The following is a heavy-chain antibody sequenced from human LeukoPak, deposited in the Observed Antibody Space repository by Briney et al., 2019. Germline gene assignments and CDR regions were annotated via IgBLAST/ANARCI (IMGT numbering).Heavy chain of an antibody. CDR2: IKQDGSEK. CDR3: TRDKIVGATNFDY. J-gene: IGHJ4*02. V-gene: IGHV3-7*01. Sequence: GGSLRLSCAASGFTFSSYWMSWVRQVPGKGLEWVANIKQDGSEKYYVDSVKGRFTISRDNAKNSLYLQMNSLRAEDTAVYYCTRDKIVGATNFDYWGQGTLVTVSS. CDR1: GFTFSSYW. D-gene: IGHD1-26*01.